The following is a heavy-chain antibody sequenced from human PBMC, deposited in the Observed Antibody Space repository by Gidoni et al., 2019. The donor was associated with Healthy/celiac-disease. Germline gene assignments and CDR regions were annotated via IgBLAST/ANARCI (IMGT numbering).Heavy chain of an antibody. CDR2: IHHSGST. V-gene: IGHV4-34*01. Sequence: QVQLQQWGAGLLKPSETLSLTCAVSGGYVSGYYWSWIRQPPGKVLEWIGEIHHSGSTNYNPSLKSRVTISVDTSKHQFSLKLSSVTAADTAVYYCARVRRYYYGSGSYPGWFDPWGQGTLVTVSS. CDR1: GGYVSGYY. J-gene: IGHJ5*02. CDR3: ARVRRYYYGSGSYPGWFDP. D-gene: IGHD3-10*01.